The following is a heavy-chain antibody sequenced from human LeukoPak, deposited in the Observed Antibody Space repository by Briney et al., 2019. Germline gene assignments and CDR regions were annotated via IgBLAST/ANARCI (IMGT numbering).Heavy chain of an antibody. Sequence: ASVKVSCKASGGTFSSYAISWVRQAPGQGLEWMGRIIPILGIANYAQKFQGRVTITADKSTSTAYMELSSLRSEDTAVYYCAGGTESGLFDYWSQGTLVTVSS. CDR2: IIPILGIA. V-gene: IGHV1-69*04. D-gene: IGHD3-3*01. CDR3: AGGTESGLFDY. J-gene: IGHJ4*02. CDR1: GGTFSSYA.